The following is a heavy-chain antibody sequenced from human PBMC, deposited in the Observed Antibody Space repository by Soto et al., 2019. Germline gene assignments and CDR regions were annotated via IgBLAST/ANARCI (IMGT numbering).Heavy chain of an antibody. J-gene: IGHJ3*02. CDR3: AVSGYYRVFAIDI. V-gene: IGHV3-74*01. D-gene: IGHD3-3*01. Sequence: GGSLRLSCAASGFTFSSYWMHWVRQAPGKGLVWVSRINSDGSSTSYADSVKGRFTISRDNAKNTLYLQMNSLRAEDTAVYYCAVSGYYRVFAIDIWGQGTMVTVSS. CDR1: GFTFSSYW. CDR2: INSDGSST.